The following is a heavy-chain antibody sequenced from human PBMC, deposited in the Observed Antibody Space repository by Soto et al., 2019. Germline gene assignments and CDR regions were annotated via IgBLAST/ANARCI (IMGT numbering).Heavy chain of an antibody. CDR3: ARYSYCGGDCYPY. V-gene: IGHV1-69*02. J-gene: IGHJ4*02. CDR1: GGTFSSYT. D-gene: IGHD2-21*02. Sequence: QVQLVQSGAEVTKPGSSVKVSCKASGGTFSSYTISWVRQAPGQGLEWMGRIIPILGIANYAQKFQGRVTITADKSTSTAYMELSSLRSEDTAVYYCARYSYCGGDCYPYWGQGTLVTVSS. CDR2: IIPILGIA.